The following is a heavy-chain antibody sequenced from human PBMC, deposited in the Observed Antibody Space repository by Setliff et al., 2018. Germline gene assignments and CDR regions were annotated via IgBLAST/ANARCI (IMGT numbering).Heavy chain of an antibody. CDR2: LHTSGST. CDR3: ARDNTILGTTDH. Sequence: SETLSLTCAVSGGSLNSGSYYWSWIRQSTERGLEWLGRLHTSGSTTYNPALNSRVTISVDTSTNQFSLRLTSLTAADTAVYFCARDNTILGTTDHWGQGTLVTVS. D-gene: IGHD1-7*01. J-gene: IGHJ5*02. V-gene: IGHV4-61*02. CDR1: GGSLNSGSYY.